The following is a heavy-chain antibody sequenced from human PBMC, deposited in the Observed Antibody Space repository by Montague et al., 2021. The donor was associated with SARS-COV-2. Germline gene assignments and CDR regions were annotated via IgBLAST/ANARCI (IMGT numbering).Heavy chain of an antibody. Sequence: SETLSLTCAVYDGSFSDYSWTWIRQPPGKGLEWIGEINHRGSTNYNPFLKSRVTISVDTSKNQFSLKMTSVTAADTVVYYCARGRQHINMVVVVVTGGEYYFDFWGQGTLVAVSS. CDR1: DGSFSDYS. V-gene: IGHV4-34*01. J-gene: IGHJ4*02. CDR3: ARGRQHINMVVVVVTGGEYYFDF. D-gene: IGHD3-22*01. CDR2: INHRGST.